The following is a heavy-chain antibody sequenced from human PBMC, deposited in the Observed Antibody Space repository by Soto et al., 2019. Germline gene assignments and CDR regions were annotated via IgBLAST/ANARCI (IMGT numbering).Heavy chain of an antibody. V-gene: IGHV3-30-3*01. D-gene: IGHD1-20*01. CDR1: GFTFSSYA. CDR3: ARGGHNWHDAYYFDY. CDR2: ISYDGSNK. J-gene: IGHJ4*02. Sequence: QVQLVESGGGVVQPGRSLRLSCAASGFTFSSYAMHWVRQAPGKGLEWVAVISYDGSNKYYADSVKGRFTISRDNSKNTLYLQMNSLRAEDTAVYYCARGGHNWHDAYYFDYWGQGTLVTVSS.